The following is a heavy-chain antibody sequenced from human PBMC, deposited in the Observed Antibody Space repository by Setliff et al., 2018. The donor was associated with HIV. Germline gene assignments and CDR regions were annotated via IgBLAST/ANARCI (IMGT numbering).Heavy chain of an antibody. CDR3: AKGGGLNFRYHDWFVKI. Sequence: LGESLKISCKDSGDKFTNYWLGWVRQMPGKGLEWIGVIYPSDSDTIYSPSFKGQVTISADRSINTAYLQWSSLRDSDTAMYYCAKGGGLNFRYHDWFVKIWGQGTLVTVS. CDR1: GDKFTNYW. CDR2: IYPSDSDT. D-gene: IGHD3-9*01. V-gene: IGHV5-51*01. J-gene: IGHJ3*02.